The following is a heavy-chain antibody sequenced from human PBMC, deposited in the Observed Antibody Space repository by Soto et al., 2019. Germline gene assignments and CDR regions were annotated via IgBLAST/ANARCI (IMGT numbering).Heavy chain of an antibody. CDR2: INSSGST. J-gene: IGHJ5*02. CDR1: GGSFGSSAYY. Sequence: PSETLSLTCTVSGGSFGSSAYYWGWIRLAPGKGLEWIGSINSSGSTFSNPSLKSRVTLSVDTSKNQFSLKLTSVTAADTALYYCSRRAPEGFDPWGQGTLVTVSS. CDR3: SRRAPEGFDP. V-gene: IGHV4-39*01.